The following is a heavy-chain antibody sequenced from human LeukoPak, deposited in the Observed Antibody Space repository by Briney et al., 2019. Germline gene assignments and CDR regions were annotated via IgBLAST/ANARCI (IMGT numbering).Heavy chain of an antibody. CDR1: VGSISSYY. CDR2: IYYSGST. CDR3: ARDDAFDI. J-gene: IGHJ3*02. Sequence: PSETLSLTCTFPVGSISSYYWSWLRPPPAKGLEWIGYIYYSGSTNYNPSLKSRVTKSVDTSKTQFSLKLSSVTAADTAVYYCARDDAFDIWGQGTMVTVSS. V-gene: IGHV4-59*01.